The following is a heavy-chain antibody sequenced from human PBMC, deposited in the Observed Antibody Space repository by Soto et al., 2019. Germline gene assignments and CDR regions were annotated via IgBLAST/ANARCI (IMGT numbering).Heavy chain of an antibody. CDR3: ASRITMVRGVNVAPYYFDY. CDR2: ISAYNGNT. CDR1: GYTFTSYG. Sequence: ASVKVSCKASGYTFTSYGISWVRQAPGQGLEWMGWISAYNGNTNYAQKLQGRVTMTTDTSRSTAYMELRSLRSDDTAVYYCASRITMVRGVNVAPYYFDYWGQGTLVTVSS. J-gene: IGHJ4*02. V-gene: IGHV1-18*01. D-gene: IGHD3-10*01.